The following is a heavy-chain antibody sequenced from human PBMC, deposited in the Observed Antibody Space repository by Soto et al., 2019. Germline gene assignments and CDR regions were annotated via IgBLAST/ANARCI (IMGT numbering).Heavy chain of an antibody. CDR2: ISGDSGNT. Sequence: AGKCSCKVSGHMFTKSAINWGRQAPGQRLEWMGWISGDSGNTKYSPKLQDRVTITRDTSASTAYMELSSLRSEDTALYYWTIDRVEAGNINFYYWG. V-gene: IGHV1-3*01. D-gene: IGHD6-19*01. J-gene: IGHJ4*01. CDR1: GHMFTKSA. CDR3: TIDRVEAGNINFYY.